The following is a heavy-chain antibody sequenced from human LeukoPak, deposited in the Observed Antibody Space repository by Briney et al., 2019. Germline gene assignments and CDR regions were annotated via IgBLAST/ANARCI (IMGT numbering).Heavy chain of an antibody. CDR2: ISSSSSHI. Sequence: GGSLRLSCAASGFTFSSYSMNWVRQAPGKGLEWVSSISSSSSHISFADSVKGRFTITRDNAKNSLYLQMNSLRAEDTAVYYCARGMTTVTTGDYWGQGTLVTVSS. J-gene: IGHJ4*02. V-gene: IGHV3-21*01. CDR1: GFTFSSYS. D-gene: IGHD4-17*01. CDR3: ARGMTTVTTGDY.